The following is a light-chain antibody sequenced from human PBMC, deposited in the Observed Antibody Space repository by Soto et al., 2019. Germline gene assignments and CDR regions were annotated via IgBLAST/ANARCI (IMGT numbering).Light chain of an antibody. CDR2: DAS. J-gene: IGKJ5*01. CDR1: QSISTW. Sequence: DNQMTQSPSPLSATIGDRVTITCRASQSISTWLAWYQQKPGEGPKLLIYDASSLESGVPSRFSGSGSGTDFTLTISSLQPEEFATYYCQQSYSTPVTFGQGTDWRL. V-gene: IGKV1-39*01. CDR3: QQSYSTPVT.